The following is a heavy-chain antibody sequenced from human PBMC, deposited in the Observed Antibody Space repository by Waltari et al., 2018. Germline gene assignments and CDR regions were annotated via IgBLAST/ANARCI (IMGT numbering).Heavy chain of an antibody. CDR3: ARGVSRRRFLEWSVRWFDP. CDR1: GYTFTSYD. CDR2: MNPNSGNT. V-gene: IGHV1-8*01. J-gene: IGHJ5*02. Sequence: QVQLVQSGAEVKKPGASVKVSCKASGYTFTSYDINWVRQATGKGLEWMGWMNPNSGNTGYAQKFQGRVTMTRNTSISTAYMELSSLRSEDTAVYYCARGVSRRRFLEWSVRWFDPWGQGTLVTVSS. D-gene: IGHD3-3*01.